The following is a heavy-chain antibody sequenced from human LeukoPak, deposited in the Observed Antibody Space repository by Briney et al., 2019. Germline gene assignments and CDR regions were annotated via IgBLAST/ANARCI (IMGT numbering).Heavy chain of an antibody. D-gene: IGHD6-6*01. CDR3: ARDSSSGYYYYYYMDV. Sequence: PGGSLRLSCAASGFTFSNYAMHWVRQAPGKGLEWVAVISYDGSNKYYADSVKGRFTISRDNSKNTLYLQMNSLRAEDTAVYYCARDSSSGYYYYYYMDVWGKGTTVTVSS. V-gene: IGHV3-30-3*01. CDR1: GFTFSNYA. J-gene: IGHJ6*03. CDR2: ISYDGSNK.